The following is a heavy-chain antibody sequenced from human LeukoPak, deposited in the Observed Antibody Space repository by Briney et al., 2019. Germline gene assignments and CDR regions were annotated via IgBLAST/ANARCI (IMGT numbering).Heavy chain of an antibody. CDR3: ARGDYYDSSTYYSDAFDI. CDR2: IRQDGSEK. D-gene: IGHD3-22*01. J-gene: IGHJ3*02. CDR1: GFTFSRYW. Sequence: GGSQRLSCAASGFTFSRYWMSWVRQAPGKGLEWVANIRQDGSEKYYVDSVKGRFTISRDNAKNSLYLQMNSLRAEDTAVYYCARGDYYDSSTYYSDAFDIWGQGKIVTVSS. V-gene: IGHV3-7*01.